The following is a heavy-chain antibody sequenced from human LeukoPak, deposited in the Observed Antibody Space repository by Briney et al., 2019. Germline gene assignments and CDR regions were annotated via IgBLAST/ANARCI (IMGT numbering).Heavy chain of an antibody. V-gene: IGHV4-31*11. Sequence: SETLSLTCAVSGGSISSGGYYWSWIRQHPGKGLEWIGYIYYSGSTYYNPSLKSRVTISVDTSKNQFPLKLSSVTAADTAVYYCARGVMSNWYFDLWGRGTLVTVSS. CDR1: GGSISSGGYY. CDR3: ARGVMSNWYFDL. CDR2: IYYSGST. J-gene: IGHJ2*01. D-gene: IGHD2-21*01.